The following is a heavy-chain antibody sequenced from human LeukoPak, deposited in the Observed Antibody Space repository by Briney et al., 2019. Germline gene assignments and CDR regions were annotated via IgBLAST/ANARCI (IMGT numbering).Heavy chain of an antibody. Sequence: GGSLRLSCAASGFTFSTYAIHWVRQAPGKGLEWVAVIWYGGSEQYYADSVKGRFIISRDNSKSTSDLQMNSLRAEDTAVYYCAREGDSRWGELSPWGQGTLVTVSA. CDR2: IWYGGSEQ. CDR3: AREGDSRWGELSP. D-gene: IGHD3-16*02. V-gene: IGHV3-33*01. CDR1: GFTFSTYA. J-gene: IGHJ1*01.